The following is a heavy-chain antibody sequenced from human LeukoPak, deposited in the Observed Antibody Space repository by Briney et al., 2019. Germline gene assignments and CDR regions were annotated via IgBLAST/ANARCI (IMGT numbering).Heavy chain of an antibody. CDR2: MFYSGST. V-gene: IGHV4-39*01. Sequence: PSETLSLTCTVSGGSISSHSYYWGWIRQPPGKGLEWIGSMFYSGSTNYNPSLKRRVTISVDTSKNQFSLRLSSVTAADTAMHYCARYGDYLDGSGTYYAPFDNWGQGTLVTASS. CDR3: ARYGDYLDGSGTYYAPFDN. D-gene: IGHD3-10*01. J-gene: IGHJ4*02. CDR1: GGSISSHSYY.